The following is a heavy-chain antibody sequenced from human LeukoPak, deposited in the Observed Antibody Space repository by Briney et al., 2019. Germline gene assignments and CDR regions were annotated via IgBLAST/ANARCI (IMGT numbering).Heavy chain of an antibody. CDR2: IYYTGST. D-gene: IGHD2-2*01. J-gene: IGHJ4*02. V-gene: IGHV4-59*01. CDR1: GDSISLYY. Sequence: PSETLSLTCTVSGDSISLYYWSWIRQPPGKGLEWIGYIYYTGSTKSNPSLKSRVTISVGTSRNQFSLKLSSVSAADTAVYYCARDIGYSTSRWGQGTLVTVSS. CDR3: ARDIGYSTSR.